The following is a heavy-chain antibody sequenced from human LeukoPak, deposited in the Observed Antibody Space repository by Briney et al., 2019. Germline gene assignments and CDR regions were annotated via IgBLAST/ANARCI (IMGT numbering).Heavy chain of an antibody. CDR2: IWYDGSNK. CDR1: GFTFSSYG. V-gene: IGHV3-33*01. CDR3: ARAIGTTTYYYFDY. D-gene: IGHD1-1*01. Sequence: PGGSLRLSCAASGFTFSSYGMHWVRQAPGKGLEWVAVIWYDGSNKYYADSVKGRFTISRDNSKNTLYLQMNSLRAEDTAVYYCARAIGTTTYYYFDYWGQGTLVTVSS. J-gene: IGHJ4*02.